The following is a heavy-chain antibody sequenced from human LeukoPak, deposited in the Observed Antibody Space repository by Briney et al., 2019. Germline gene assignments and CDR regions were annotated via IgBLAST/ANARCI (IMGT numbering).Heavy chain of an antibody. CDR2: INHSGST. CDR3: ARRRFSYYYDSSGYYYDH. Sequence: SETLSLTCAVYGGSFSGYYWSWIRQPPGKGLEWIGEINHSGSTNYNPSLKSRVTISVDTSKNQFSLKLSSVTAADTAVYYCARRRFSYYYDSSGYYYDHWGQGTLVTVSS. CDR1: GGSFSGYY. J-gene: IGHJ5*02. V-gene: IGHV4-34*01. D-gene: IGHD3-22*01.